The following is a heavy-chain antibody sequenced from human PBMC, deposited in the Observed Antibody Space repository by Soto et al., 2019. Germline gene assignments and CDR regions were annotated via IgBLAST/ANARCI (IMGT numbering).Heavy chain of an antibody. CDR1: GGSISSSSYY. Sequence: QLQLQVSGPGLVKPSETLSLTCTVSGGSISSSSYYWGWIRQPPGKGLEWIGSIYYTGSAYYNPSPKPRVALSVDTSKNQFSLNLSSVTAADTAVYYCARPFDDVRGVAAFDIWGQGTIVTVSS. CDR3: ARPFDDVRGVAAFDI. D-gene: IGHD3-10*01. V-gene: IGHV4-39*01. J-gene: IGHJ3*02. CDR2: IYYTGSA.